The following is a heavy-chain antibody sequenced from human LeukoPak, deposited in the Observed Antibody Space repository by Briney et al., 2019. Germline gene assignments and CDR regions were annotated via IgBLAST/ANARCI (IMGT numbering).Heavy chain of an antibody. CDR3: ARGRTFDN. CDR1: GYSISSGGYY. Sequence: SQTLSLTCTVSGYSISSGGYYWSWIRQHPGKGLEWIGYIYTSGNTYYNPSLKSRVDILLDTSKNQFSLRLSSVTAADTAVYYCARGRTFDNWGQGTLVTVSS. CDR2: IYTSGNT. V-gene: IGHV4-31*03. J-gene: IGHJ4*02.